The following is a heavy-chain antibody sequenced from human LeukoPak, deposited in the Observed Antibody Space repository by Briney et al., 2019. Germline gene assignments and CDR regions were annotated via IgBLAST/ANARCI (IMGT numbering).Heavy chain of an antibody. CDR3: ARGGTHHGFDL. CDR1: GFTFSAFW. D-gene: IGHD1-26*01. Sequence: ASVKVSCKASGFTFSAFWMHWVRQAPGQGLEWMGWIDTDSGATNYAKELQGAVTMTRDTSTSTVYMELRRLTTDDTAVYYCARGGTHHGFDLWGQGSLVTVSP. V-gene: IGHV1-2*02. J-gene: IGHJ4*02. CDR2: IDTDSGAT.